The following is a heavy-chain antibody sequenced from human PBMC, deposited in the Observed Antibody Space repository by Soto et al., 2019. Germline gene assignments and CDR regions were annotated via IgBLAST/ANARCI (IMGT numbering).Heavy chain of an antibody. Sequence: QVQLVESGGGVVQPGRSLRLSCAASGFTFSSYAMHWVRQAPGKGLEWVAVISYDGSNKYYADSVKGRFTISRDNSKNTLYLQMNSLRAEDTAVYYCARDLSSYASSGQPQAWGQGTLVTVSS. CDR2: ISYDGSNK. D-gene: IGHD3-22*01. CDR3: ARDLSSYASSGQPQA. V-gene: IGHV3-30-3*01. J-gene: IGHJ5*02. CDR1: GFTFSSYA.